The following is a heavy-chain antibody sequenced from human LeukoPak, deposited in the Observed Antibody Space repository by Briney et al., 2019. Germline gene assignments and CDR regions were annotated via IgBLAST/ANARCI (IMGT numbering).Heavy chain of an antibody. CDR1: GGSISSGGYY. D-gene: IGHD3-3*01. Sequence: SETLSLTCTVSGGSISSGGYYWSWIRQHPGKGLEWIGYIYYSGSTYYNPSLQSRVTISVDTSKNQFSLKLSSVTAADTAVYYCARENPFGVVNALFFDYWGQGTLVTVSS. J-gene: IGHJ4*02. CDR3: ARENPFGVVNALFFDY. CDR2: IYYSGST. V-gene: IGHV4-31*03.